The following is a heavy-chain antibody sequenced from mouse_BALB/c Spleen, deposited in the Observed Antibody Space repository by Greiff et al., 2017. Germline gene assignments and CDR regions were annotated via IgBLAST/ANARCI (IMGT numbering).Heavy chain of an antibody. D-gene: IGHD4-1*01. Sequence: EVQLQQSGAELVKPGASVKLSCTASGFNITDTYMHWVKQRPEQGLEWIGRIDPANGTTKYDPKFQGKATRTADTSSNTAYLQLSSLTSEDTAVYYCAGTGTGYAMDYWGRGTAGTVSA. CDR3: AGTGTGYAMDY. CDR1: GFNITDTY. V-gene: IGHV14-3*02. CDR2: IDPANGTT. J-gene: IGHJ4*01.